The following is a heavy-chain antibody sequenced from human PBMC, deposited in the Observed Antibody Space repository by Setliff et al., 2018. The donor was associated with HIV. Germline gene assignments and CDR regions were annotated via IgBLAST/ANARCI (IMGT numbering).Heavy chain of an antibody. Sequence: QPGGSLRLSCSASGFTFSGSALHWVRQVSGKGLEWVGRIKTKPNSYATAHADSVKGRFTIARDDSQNTAYLQMNSLRTEDTAVYFGAVSPDGDCATTECANWFDPWGQGTQVTVSS. D-gene: IGHD4-17*01. J-gene: IGHJ5*02. CDR2: IKTKPNSYAT. CDR3: AVSPDGDCATTECANWFDP. V-gene: IGHV3-73*01. CDR1: GFTFSGSA.